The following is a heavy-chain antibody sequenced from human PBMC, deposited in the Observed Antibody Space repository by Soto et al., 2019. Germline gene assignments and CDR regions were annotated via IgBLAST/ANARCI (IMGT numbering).Heavy chain of an antibody. CDR1: GYTFTSYA. V-gene: IGHV1-3*01. Sequence: QVQLVQSGAEVKKPGASVKVSCKASGYTFTSYAMHWVRQAPGQRLEWMGWINAGNGNTKYSQKFQGRVTITRDTSASTAYMELSSLRSEDTAVYYCARDGHLCGGDCYPYYYGMDVWGQGTTVTVSS. CDR3: ARDGHLCGGDCYPYYYGMDV. CDR2: INAGNGNT. D-gene: IGHD2-21*02. J-gene: IGHJ6*02.